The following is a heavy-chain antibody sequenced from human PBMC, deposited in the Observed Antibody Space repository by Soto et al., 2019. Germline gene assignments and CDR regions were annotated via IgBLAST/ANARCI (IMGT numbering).Heavy chain of an antibody. Sequence: QLQLQESGPGLVKPSETLSLTCTVSGGFISSSNCYWGWIRQPPGKGLEWIGSIYHSGSTYYNPSLKSRVTISVDTSKNQFSLKVNSVTAADTAVYYCARPVGVEQQLVHDAFDLWVQGTMVAVSS. D-gene: IGHD6-13*01. CDR3: ARPVGVEQQLVHDAFDL. J-gene: IGHJ3*01. CDR1: GGFISSSNCY. CDR2: IYHSGST. V-gene: IGHV4-39*01.